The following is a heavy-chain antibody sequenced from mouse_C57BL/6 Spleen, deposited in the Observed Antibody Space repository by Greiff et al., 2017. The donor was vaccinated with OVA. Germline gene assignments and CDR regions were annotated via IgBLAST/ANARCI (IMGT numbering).Heavy chain of an antibody. CDR3: ARHEGYDYDGAWFAY. Sequence: VMLVESGAELVKPGASVKLSCKASGYTFTEYTIHWVKQRSGQGLEWIGWFYPGSGSIKYNEKFKDKATLTADKSSSTVYMELSRLTSEDSAVYFCARHEGYDYDGAWFAYWGQGTLVTVSA. V-gene: IGHV1-62-2*01. J-gene: IGHJ3*01. CDR2: FYPGSGSI. CDR1: GYTFTEYT. D-gene: IGHD2-4*01.